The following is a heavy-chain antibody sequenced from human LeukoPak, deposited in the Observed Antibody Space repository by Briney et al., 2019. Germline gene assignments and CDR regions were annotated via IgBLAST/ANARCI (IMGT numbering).Heavy chain of an antibody. J-gene: IGHJ4*02. Sequence: GASVKVSCKASGGTYSSYAISWVRQAPGQGLEWMGGIIPIFGTANYAQKFQGRVTITTDESTSTAYMELSSLRSEDTAVYYCARALTLLTGYYFDYWGQGTLVTVSS. CDR2: IIPIFGTA. D-gene: IGHD3-9*01. CDR1: GGTYSSYA. CDR3: ARALTLLTGYYFDY. V-gene: IGHV1-69*05.